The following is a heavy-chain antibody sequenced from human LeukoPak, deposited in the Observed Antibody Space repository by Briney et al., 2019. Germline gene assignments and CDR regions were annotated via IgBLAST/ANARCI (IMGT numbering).Heavy chain of an antibody. Sequence: PGGSLRLSCAASGFTFSNYWMTWVRQAPEKGLEWVANIKQDGSEKYYVESVRGRFTISRDNAKNSLYLQVNSLRAEDTALYYCVXDTGGSGSYPDYWGPGTLVTVSS. CDR1: GFTFSNYW. CDR3: VXDTGGSGSYPDY. D-gene: IGHD1-26*01. J-gene: IGHJ4*02. V-gene: IGHV3-7*01. CDR2: IKQDGSEK.